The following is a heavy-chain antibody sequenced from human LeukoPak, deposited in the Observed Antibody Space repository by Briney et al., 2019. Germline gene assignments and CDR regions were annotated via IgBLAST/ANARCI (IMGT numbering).Heavy chain of an antibody. D-gene: IGHD3-22*01. CDR1: GGSISRYY. CDR2: IYTSGST. J-gene: IGHJ3*02. Sequence: SETLSLTCTVSGGSISRYYWSWIRQPPGKGLEWIGYIYTSGSTNYNPSLKSRVTISVDTYKNQFSLKLSSVTAADTAVYYCARRSSYYDSSGYYAFDIWGQGTMVTVSS. CDR3: ARRSSYYDSSGYYAFDI. V-gene: IGHV4-4*09.